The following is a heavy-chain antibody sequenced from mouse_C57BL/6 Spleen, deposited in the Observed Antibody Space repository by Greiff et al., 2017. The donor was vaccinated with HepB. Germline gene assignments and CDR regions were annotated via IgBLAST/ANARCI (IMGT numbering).Heavy chain of an antibody. V-gene: IGHV1-55*01. J-gene: IGHJ2*01. D-gene: IGHD1-1*01. Sequence: QVQLQQPGAELVKPGASVKMSCKASGYTFTSYWITWVKQRPGQGLEWIGDIYPGSGSTNYNEKFKSKATLTVDTSSSTAYMQLSSLTSEDSAVYYCARWDGRGNYFDYWGQGTTLTVSS. CDR3: ARWDGRGNYFDY. CDR1: GYTFTSYW. CDR2: IYPGSGST.